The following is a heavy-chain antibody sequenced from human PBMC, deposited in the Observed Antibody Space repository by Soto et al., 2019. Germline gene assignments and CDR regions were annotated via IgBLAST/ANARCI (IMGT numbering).Heavy chain of an antibody. D-gene: IGHD2-8*01. V-gene: IGHV1-69*01. CDR1: GGTFSSYV. CDR2: IISIFGTT. CDR3: ATPLAYAMRGWDGLDV. J-gene: IGHJ6*02. Sequence: QVQLVQSGAEVKKPGSSVKVSCKASGGTFSSYVIGWVRQAPGQGLECMGAIISIFGTTHYAQRFQGRVTITADESPSTAYMELSSLRSEDTAVYYCATPLAYAMRGWDGLDVWGQGTTVTVSS.